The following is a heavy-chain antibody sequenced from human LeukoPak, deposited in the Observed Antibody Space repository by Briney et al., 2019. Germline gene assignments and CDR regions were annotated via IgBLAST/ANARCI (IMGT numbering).Heavy chain of an antibody. J-gene: IGHJ4*02. CDR2: IRYDGSNK. Sequence: GGSLRLSCAASGFTFSSYGMHWVRQAPGKGLEWVAFIRYDGSNKYYADSVKGRFTISRDNSKNTLYLQMNSLRAEDTAVYYCARASSYKIYYFDYWGQGTLVTVSS. D-gene: IGHD1-1*01. CDR1: GFTFSSYG. CDR3: ARASSYKIYYFDY. V-gene: IGHV3-30*02.